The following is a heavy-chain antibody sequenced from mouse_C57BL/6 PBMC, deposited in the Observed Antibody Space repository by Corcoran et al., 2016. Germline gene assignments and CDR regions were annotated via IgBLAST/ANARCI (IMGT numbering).Heavy chain of an antibody. CDR1: GYTFTTYG. Sequence: QIQLVQSGPELKKPGETVKISCKASGYTFTTYGMSWVKQAPGKGLKWMGWINTYSGVPTYADDFKGRFAFSLETSASTAYLQINNLKNEDTATYVCARWGDYDWFAYWGQGTLVTVSA. CDR3: ARWGDYDWFAY. J-gene: IGHJ3*01. V-gene: IGHV9-3*01. D-gene: IGHD2-4*01. CDR2: INTYSGVP.